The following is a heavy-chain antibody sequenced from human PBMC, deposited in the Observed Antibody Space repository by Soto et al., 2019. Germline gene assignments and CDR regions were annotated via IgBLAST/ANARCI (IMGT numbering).Heavy chain of an antibody. CDR3: ARDPGYSSGWYDHSYYFDY. CDR1: GGSVSSGSYY. D-gene: IGHD6-19*01. V-gene: IGHV4-61*01. J-gene: IGHJ4*02. Sequence: SETLSLTCTVSGGSVSSGSYYWGWIRQPPGKGLEWIGYIYYSGSTNYNPSLKSRVTISVDTSKNQFSLKLSSVTAADTAVYYCARDPGYSSGWYDHSYYFDYWGQGTLVTVSS. CDR2: IYYSGST.